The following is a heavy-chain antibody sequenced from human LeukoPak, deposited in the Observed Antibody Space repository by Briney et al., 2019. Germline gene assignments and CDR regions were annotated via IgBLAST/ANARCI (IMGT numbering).Heavy chain of an antibody. CDR1: GFTFASSA. Sequence: GGSLRLSCAASGFTFASSAMSWVRQAPGKGPEWVSTFSRSGPDTYYAASVKGRFTISRENSKNTLYLQMNSLRAEETAVYYCAKGSLGSWYFFDHWGEGTLVTVSS. J-gene: IGHJ4*02. CDR3: AKGSLGSWYFFDH. V-gene: IGHV3-23*01. D-gene: IGHD6-13*01. CDR2: FSRSGPDT.